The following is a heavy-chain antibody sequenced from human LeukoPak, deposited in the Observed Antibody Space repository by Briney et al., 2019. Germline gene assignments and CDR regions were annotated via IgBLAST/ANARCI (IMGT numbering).Heavy chain of an antibody. CDR1: GFTFSSYA. CDR2: ISGSGGST. Sequence: GGSLRLSCAASGFTFSSYAMSWVHQAPGKGLEWVSAISGSGGSTYYADSVKGRFTISRDNSRDTLYLQMNSLRTEDTAVYYCAKGYYDYVWGSYYFDYWGQGTLVTVSS. V-gene: IGHV3-23*01. J-gene: IGHJ4*02. CDR3: AKGYYDYVWGSYYFDY. D-gene: IGHD3-16*01.